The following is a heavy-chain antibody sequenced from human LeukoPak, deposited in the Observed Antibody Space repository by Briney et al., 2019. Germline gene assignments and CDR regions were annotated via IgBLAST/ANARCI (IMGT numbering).Heavy chain of an antibody. V-gene: IGHV4-39*07. CDR2: INHGGST. Sequence: SETLSLTCTVSGGSISSSSFFWGWIRQPSGKGLEWIGEINHGGSTNYNPSLKSRVTISVDTSKNQFSLKLSSVTAADTAVYYCASGGGFVVVPAAIDFSLDYWGQGTLVTVSS. CDR1: GGSISSSSFF. CDR3: ASGGGFVVVPAAIDFSLDY. D-gene: IGHD2-2*01. J-gene: IGHJ4*02.